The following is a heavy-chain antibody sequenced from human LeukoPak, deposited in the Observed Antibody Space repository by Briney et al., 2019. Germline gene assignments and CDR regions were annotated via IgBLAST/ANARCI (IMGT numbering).Heavy chain of an antibody. CDR3: ARDRGYAFDI. Sequence: GGSLRLSCAASGFTFSNYCMNWVRQAPGKGLEWVSSISSSRSNIYYADSVKGRFTISRDNAKNTLYLQMNSLRAEDTAVYYCARDRGYAFDIWGQGTMVTVSS. CDR1: GFTFSNYC. CDR2: ISSSRSNI. D-gene: IGHD2-15*01. V-gene: IGHV3-21*01. J-gene: IGHJ3*02.